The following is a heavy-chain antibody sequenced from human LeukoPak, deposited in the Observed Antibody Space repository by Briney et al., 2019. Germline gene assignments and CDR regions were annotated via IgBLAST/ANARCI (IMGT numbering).Heavy chain of an antibody. CDR3: ARASGPYCGGDCAPSLDY. CDR2: IYYSGST. D-gene: IGHD2-21*02. J-gene: IGHJ4*02. Sequence: SQTPSLTCTVSGGSISGGGYYWSWIRQHPGKGLEWIGYIYYSGSTYYNPSLKSRVTISVDTSKNQFSLKLSSVTAADTAVYYCARASGPYCGGDCAPSLDYWGQGTLVTVSS. V-gene: IGHV4-31*03. CDR1: GGSISGGGYY.